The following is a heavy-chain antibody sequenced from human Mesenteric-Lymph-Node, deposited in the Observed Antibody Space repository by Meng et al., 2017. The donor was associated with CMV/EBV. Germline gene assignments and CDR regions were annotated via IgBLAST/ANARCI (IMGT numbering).Heavy chain of an antibody. J-gene: IGHJ4*02. V-gene: IGHV5-51*01. CDR2: IYPDDSTT. D-gene: IGHD3-16*01. Sequence: GESLKISCEGSGYSFTSYWIGWVRQMPGKGLEWMGIIYPDDSTTKYNPSFQGQVTVSADKSISNAYLQWSSLKASDTAMYYCARRGDGLDSWGQGTLVTVSS. CDR3: ARRGDGLDS. CDR1: GYSFTSYW.